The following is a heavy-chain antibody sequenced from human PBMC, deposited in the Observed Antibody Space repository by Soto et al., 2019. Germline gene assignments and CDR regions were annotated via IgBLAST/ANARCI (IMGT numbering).Heavy chain of an antibody. CDR2: IFYSGNT. CDR3: ARVGSSGWSPDY. J-gene: IGHJ4*02. D-gene: IGHD6-19*01. Sequence: SETLSLTCTVSGGSISGHYWTWIRQPPGKGLEWIGYIFYSGNTNYNPSLKNRVTISVDTSKSQFSLKLSSVTAADTAVYYCARVGSSGWSPDYWGPGTLVTVSS. CDR1: GGSISGHY. V-gene: IGHV4-59*11.